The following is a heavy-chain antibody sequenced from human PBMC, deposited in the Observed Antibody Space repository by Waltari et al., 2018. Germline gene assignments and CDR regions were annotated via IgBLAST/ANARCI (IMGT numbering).Heavy chain of an antibody. J-gene: IGHJ5*02. CDR2: IFYTGNP. CDR1: GGSISGFY. V-gene: IGHV4-59*01. Sequence: VLLEESGPGLVKPSETLSLTCTVSGGSISGFYWTWIRQPPGKGLEYIGYIFYTGNPNYNPPLKSRVIISVGTARNQFSLKMRSLTAADTAVYYCARLGGDRFGSLRHCGPASCTTWIDPWGRGTLVTVSS. CDR3: ARLGGDRFGSLRHCGPASCTTWIDP. D-gene: IGHD2-2*01.